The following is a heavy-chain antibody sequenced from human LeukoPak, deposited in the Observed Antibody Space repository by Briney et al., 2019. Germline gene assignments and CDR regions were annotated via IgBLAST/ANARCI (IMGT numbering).Heavy chain of an antibody. V-gene: IGHV3-7*01. D-gene: IGHD5-18*01. CDR2: IKQDGSEK. Sequence: GGSLRLXCAASGFTFSSYWMSWVRQAPGKGLEWVANIKQDGSEKYYVDSVKGRFTISRDNAKNSLYLQMNSLRAEDTAVYYCASSDVDTAMARDDYWGQRTLVTVSS. CDR3: ASSDVDTAMARDDY. J-gene: IGHJ4*02. CDR1: GFTFSSYW.